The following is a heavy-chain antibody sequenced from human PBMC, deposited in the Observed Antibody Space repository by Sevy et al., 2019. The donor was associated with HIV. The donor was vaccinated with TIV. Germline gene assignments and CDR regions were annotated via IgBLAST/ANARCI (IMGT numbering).Heavy chain of an antibody. CDR2: ISAYNGNT. D-gene: IGHD1-26*01. CDR1: GYTFTSYG. V-gene: IGHV1-18*04. CDR3: ARWARELLAVDP. J-gene: IGHJ5*02. Sequence: ASVKVSCKASGYTFTSYGISWVRQAPGQGLEWMGWISAYNGNTNYAQKLQGRVTMTTDTSTSTAYMELRSLRSDDTAGNDGARWARELLAVDPWGQGTLVTVSS.